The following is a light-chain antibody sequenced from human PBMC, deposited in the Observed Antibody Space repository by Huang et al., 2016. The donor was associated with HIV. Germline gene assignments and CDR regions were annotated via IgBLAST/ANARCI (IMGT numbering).Light chain of an antibody. J-gene: IGKJ5*01. CDR3: MQGIQLPPVT. V-gene: IGKV2-29*02. CDR2: EVS. Sequence: DIVMTQTPLSLSVTPGQPASISCKSSQSLLHRDGKTYLYWYLQKPGQSPQLLIYEVSSRLSGGPDRFSGSGSGTDFTLKISRVDTEDVGVYYCMQGIQLPPVTFGQGTRLEIK. CDR1: QSLLHRDGKTY.